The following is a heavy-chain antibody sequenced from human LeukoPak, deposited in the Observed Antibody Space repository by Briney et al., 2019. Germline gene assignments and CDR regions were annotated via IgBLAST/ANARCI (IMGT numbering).Heavy chain of an antibody. Sequence: GGSLRLSCAASRFTFSSYWMSWVRQAPGKGLEWVANINKDGGEKYYVDSVKGRFTISRDNAKNTLYLQMNGLRVEDTAVYYCVVWGEDRSGHRFDFWGQGTLVTVSS. CDR1: RFTFSSYW. V-gene: IGHV3-7*01. CDR2: INKDGGEK. CDR3: VVWGEDRSGHRFDF. D-gene: IGHD3-22*01. J-gene: IGHJ4*02.